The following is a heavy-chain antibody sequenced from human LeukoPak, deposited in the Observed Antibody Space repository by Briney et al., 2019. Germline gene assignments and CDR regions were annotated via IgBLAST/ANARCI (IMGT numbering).Heavy chain of an antibody. CDR1: VGSISSGSYY. J-gene: IGHJ5*02. CDR3: ARDKGHRTPKRFDP. Sequence: SETLSLTCTVSVGSISSGSYYWSWIRQPAGKGLEWIGRIYTSGSTNYNPSLKSRFTISVESSNNQYSLKLSSTTAANTAAYYCARDKGHRTPKRFDPWGQGNLVTVSS. CDR2: IYTSGST. V-gene: IGHV4-61*02. D-gene: IGHD1-14*01.